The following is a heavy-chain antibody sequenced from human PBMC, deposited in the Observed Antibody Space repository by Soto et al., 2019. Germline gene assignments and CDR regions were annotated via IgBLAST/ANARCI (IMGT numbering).Heavy chain of an antibody. J-gene: IGHJ6*02. CDR3: ARVGCTNGVCVQDYYYYYGMDV. Sequence: SETLSLTCTVSGGSISSYYWSWIRQPPGKGLEWIGYIYYSGSTNYNPSLKSRVTISVDTSKNQFSLKLSSVTAADTAVYYCARVGCTNGVCVQDYYYYYGMDVWGQGTTVTVSS. V-gene: IGHV4-59*01. CDR2: IYYSGST. CDR1: GGSISSYY. D-gene: IGHD2-8*01.